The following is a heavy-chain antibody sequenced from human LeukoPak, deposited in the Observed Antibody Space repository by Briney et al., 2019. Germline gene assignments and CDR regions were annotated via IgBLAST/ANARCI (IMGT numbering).Heavy chain of an antibody. CDR3: ARDFRSHIAAAGTETADY. Sequence: VASVKVSCKASGYTFTSYYMHWVRQAPGQGLEWMGIINPSGGSTSYAQKFQGRVTMTRDTSTSTAYMELSRLRSDDTAVYYCARDFRSHIAAAGTETADYWGQGTLVTVSS. J-gene: IGHJ4*02. V-gene: IGHV1-46*01. D-gene: IGHD6-13*01. CDR2: INPSGGST. CDR1: GYTFTSYY.